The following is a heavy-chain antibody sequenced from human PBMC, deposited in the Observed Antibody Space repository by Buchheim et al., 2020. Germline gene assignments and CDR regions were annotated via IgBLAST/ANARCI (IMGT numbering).Heavy chain of an antibody. CDR2: INHSGST. CDR1: GGSSSGYY. CDR3: ARAQRGGQNEYYYYYYGMDV. D-gene: IGHD3-16*01. V-gene: IGHV4-34*01. Sequence: QVQLQQWGAGLLKPSETLSLTCAVYGGSSSGYYWSWIRQPPGKGLEWIGEINHSGSTNYNPSLKSRVTISVDTSKNQFSLKLSSVTAADTAVYYCARAQRGGQNEYYYYYYGMDVWGQGTT. J-gene: IGHJ6*02.